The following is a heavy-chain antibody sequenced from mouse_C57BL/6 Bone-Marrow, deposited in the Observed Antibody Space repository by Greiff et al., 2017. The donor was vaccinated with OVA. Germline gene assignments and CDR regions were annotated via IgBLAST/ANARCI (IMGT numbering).Heavy chain of an antibody. CDR2: IYPRSGNT. J-gene: IGHJ1*03. D-gene: IGHD2-1*01. CDR3: ARLLCPVDFDV. Sequence: VQLQQPGAELARPGASVKLSCKASGYTFTSYGISWVKQRTGQGLEWIGEIYPRSGNTYYNEKFKGKATLTADKSSSTAYMELRSLTSEDSAVDFWARLLCPVDFDVWGTGTTVTVSS. V-gene: IGHV1-81*01. CDR1: GYTFTSYG.